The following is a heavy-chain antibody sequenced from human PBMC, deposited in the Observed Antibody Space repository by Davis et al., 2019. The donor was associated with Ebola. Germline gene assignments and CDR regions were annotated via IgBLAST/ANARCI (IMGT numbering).Heavy chain of an antibody. CDR2: IKQDGSDK. CDR1: GFTFGDYY. V-gene: IGHV3-7*01. Sequence: PGGSLRLSCATPGFTFGDYYMSWIRQAPGKGLEWVANIKQDGSDKYYVGSVKGRFTISRDNARNSVYLQMNSLTAEDTAVYYCASQYCSGTRCYTDAFDIWGQGTMVTVSS. J-gene: IGHJ3*02. D-gene: IGHD2-2*02. CDR3: ASQYCSGTRCYTDAFDI.